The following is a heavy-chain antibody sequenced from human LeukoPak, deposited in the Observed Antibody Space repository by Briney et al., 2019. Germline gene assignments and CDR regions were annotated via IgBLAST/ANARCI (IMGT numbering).Heavy chain of an antibody. CDR3: ARVTTATRNYYYYMDV. V-gene: IGHV3-7*01. J-gene: IGHJ6*03. CDR2: IKQEGSEK. Sequence: GGSLRLSCAASGFTFSSYWMTWVRQAPGKGLEWVGNIKQEGSEKYYVDSVKGRFTISRDNAKNSLYLQMNSLRAEDTAVYYCARVTTATRNYYYYMDVWGKGTTVTVSS. CDR1: GFTFSSYW. D-gene: IGHD1-1*01.